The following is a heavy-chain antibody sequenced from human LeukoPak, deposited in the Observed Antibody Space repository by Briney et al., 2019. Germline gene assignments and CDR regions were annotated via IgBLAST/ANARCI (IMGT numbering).Heavy chain of an antibody. D-gene: IGHD5-18*01. CDR1: GFTFSTIG. CDR3: ARGGAARFDY. CDR2: VSESGGST. J-gene: IGHJ4*02. Sequence: PGGSLRLSCAASGFTFSTIGMSWVRQAPGKGLEWVSGVSESGGSTYYADSVKGRFTISRDNSKNTLYLQMNSLRAEDTAVYYCARGGAARFDYWGQGTLVTVSS. V-gene: IGHV3-23*01.